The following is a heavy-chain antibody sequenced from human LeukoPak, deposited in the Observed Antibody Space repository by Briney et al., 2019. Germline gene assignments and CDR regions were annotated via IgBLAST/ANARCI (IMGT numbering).Heavy chain of an antibody. CDR1: GNYW. Sequence: PGGSLRLSCAASGNYWMHWVRQAPGKGLVWVSHINSDGSWTSYADSVKGRFTISKDNAKNTVYLQMNSLRAEDTAVYYCARDMYYYDSSGYIFDYWGQGTLVTVSS. D-gene: IGHD3-22*01. CDR2: INSDGSWT. V-gene: IGHV3-74*01. J-gene: IGHJ4*02. CDR3: ARDMYYYDSSGYIFDY.